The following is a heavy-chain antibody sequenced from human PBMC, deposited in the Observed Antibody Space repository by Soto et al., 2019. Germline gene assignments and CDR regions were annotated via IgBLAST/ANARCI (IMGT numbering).Heavy chain of an antibody. V-gene: IGHV3-21*01. J-gene: IGHJ4*02. D-gene: IGHD1-1*01. CDR1: GFTFSSYT. Sequence: EVQLVQSGGGLVKPGGPLRLSCAASGFTFSSYTMNWARQAPGQGLEWVTSISGSDTYIYSADSLKGRFTISRDNVKNSLYLQMNSLRAEDTAVYYCARRDVYNSFDYWGQGTLVTVSS. CDR3: ARRDVYNSFDY. CDR2: ISGSDTYI.